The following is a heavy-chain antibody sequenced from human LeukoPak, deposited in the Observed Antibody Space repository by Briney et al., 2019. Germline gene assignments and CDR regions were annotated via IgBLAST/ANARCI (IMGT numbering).Heavy chain of an antibody. V-gene: IGHV3-30*18. Sequence: GRSLRLSCAASGFTLSSYGMHWVRQAPGKGLEWVAVISYDGSNKYYADSVKGRFTISRDNSKNTLYLQMNSLRAEDTAVYYCAKGYSSSWYRLDNWGQGTLVTVSS. CDR2: ISYDGSNK. J-gene: IGHJ4*02. CDR1: GFTLSSYG. D-gene: IGHD6-13*01. CDR3: AKGYSSSWYRLDN.